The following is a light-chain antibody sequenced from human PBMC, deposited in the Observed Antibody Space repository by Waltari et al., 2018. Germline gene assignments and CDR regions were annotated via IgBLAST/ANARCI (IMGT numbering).Light chain of an antibody. CDR2: KAN. CDR1: SGSLSTTSY. Sequence: QTVVTQEPSLSVSPGGTVTLTCALSSGSLSTTSYATWYQQTPGQAPPTRGYKANARSSGFPDRFSGSSLGNTAALTITGAQADDESDYYCALYMGSGIWVFGGGTRLTVL. CDR3: ALYMGSGIWV. J-gene: IGLJ3*02. V-gene: IGLV8-61*01.